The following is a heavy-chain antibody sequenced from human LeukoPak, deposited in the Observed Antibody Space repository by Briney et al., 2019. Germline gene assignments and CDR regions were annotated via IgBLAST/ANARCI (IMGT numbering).Heavy chain of an antibody. Sequence: GGSLRLSCAASGFTFSSYSMNWVRQAPGKGLEWVSYISSSSSTIYYADSVKGRFTISRDNSKNTLYLQMNSLRAEDTAVYYCAKGCPSNYGGNSFHYYYGMDVWGQGTTVTVSS. CDR2: ISSSSSTI. CDR3: AKGCPSNYGGNSFHYYYGMDV. CDR1: GFTFSSYS. J-gene: IGHJ6*02. D-gene: IGHD4-23*01. V-gene: IGHV3-48*01.